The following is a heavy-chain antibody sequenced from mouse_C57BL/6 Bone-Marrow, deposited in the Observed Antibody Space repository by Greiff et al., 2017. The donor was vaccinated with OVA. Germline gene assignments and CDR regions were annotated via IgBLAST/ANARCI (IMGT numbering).Heavy chain of an antibody. CDR1: GYTFTDYY. CDR3: AARLGITTVVATPDY. Sequence: EVQLQQSGPELVKPGASVKISCKASGYTFTDYYMNWVKQSHGKSLEWIGDINPNNGGTSYNQKFKGKATLTVDKSSSTAYMELRSLTSEDSAVYYWAARLGITTVVATPDYWGQGTTLTVSS. J-gene: IGHJ2*01. CDR2: INPNNGGT. V-gene: IGHV1-26*01. D-gene: IGHD1-1*01.